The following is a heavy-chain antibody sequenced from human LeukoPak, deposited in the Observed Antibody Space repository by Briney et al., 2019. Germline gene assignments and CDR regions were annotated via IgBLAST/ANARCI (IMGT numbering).Heavy chain of an antibody. CDR2: ISAYNGNT. CDR3: ARDRGDYDIVTGGWNTFDY. D-gene: IGHD3-9*01. V-gene: IGHV1-18*01. J-gene: IGHJ4*02. Sequence: ASVKVSCKASGYTFTSYGISWVRQAPGQGLEWMGWISAYNGNTNYAQKLQGRVTMTTDTSTSIAYMELRSLRSDDTAVYYCARDRGDYDIVTGGWNTFDYWGQGTLVTVS. CDR1: GYTFTSYG.